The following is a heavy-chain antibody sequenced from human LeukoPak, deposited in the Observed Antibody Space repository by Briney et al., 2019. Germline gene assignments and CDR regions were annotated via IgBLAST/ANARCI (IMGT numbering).Heavy chain of an antibody. Sequence: SETLSLTCTVSGGSISCYYCSWIRQPPGKGLEWIGYIYYDGSTNYNPSLKSRVTMSVDTSKNQFSLRLSSVTAADTAVYYCARGVAAAGTHFDYWGQGTLVTVSS. J-gene: IGHJ4*02. CDR3: ARGVAAAGTHFDY. CDR2: IYYDGST. CDR1: GGSISCYY. D-gene: IGHD6-13*01. V-gene: IGHV4-59*01.